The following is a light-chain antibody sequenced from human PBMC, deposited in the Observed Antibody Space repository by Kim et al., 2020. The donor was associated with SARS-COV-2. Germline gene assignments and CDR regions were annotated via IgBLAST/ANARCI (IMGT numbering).Light chain of an antibody. CDR2: GNS. J-gene: IGLJ2*01. V-gene: IGLV1-40*01. CDR3: QSYDSSLSGSV. CDR1: SPNIGAGYD. Sequence: MVTSSCTGSSPNIGAGYDVHWYQQLPGTAPKLLIYGNSNRPSGVPDRFSGSKSGTSASLAITGLQAEDEADYYCQSYDSSLSGSVFGGGTQLTVL.